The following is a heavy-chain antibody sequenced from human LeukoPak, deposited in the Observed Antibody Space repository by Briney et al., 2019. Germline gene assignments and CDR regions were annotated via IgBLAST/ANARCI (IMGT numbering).Heavy chain of an antibody. V-gene: IGHV3-23*01. CDR2: ISGSGGST. J-gene: IGHJ4*02. D-gene: IGHD3-22*01. CDR3: AKDFDYYDSSGHQVDDY. CDR1: GFTFSSYG. Sequence: GGSLRLSCAASGFTFSSYGMSWVRQAPGKGLEWVSAISGSGGSTYYADSVKGRFTISRDNSKNTLYLQMNSLRAEDTAVYYCAKDFDYYDSSGHQVDDYWGQGTLVTVSS.